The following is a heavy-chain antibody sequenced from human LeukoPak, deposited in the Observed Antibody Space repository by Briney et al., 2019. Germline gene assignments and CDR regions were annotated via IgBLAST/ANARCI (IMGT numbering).Heavy chain of an antibody. V-gene: IGHV3-43*02. CDR2: ISGDGGST. Sequence: GGSLRLSCAASGCTFDDYAMHWVRQAPGKGLEWVSLISGDGGSTYFADSVKGRFTISRDNSKNSLYLQMNSLKTEDTALYYCAKGRIAARSPYSDYWGQGTLVTVSS. CDR1: GCTFDDYA. CDR3: AKGRIAARSPYSDY. J-gene: IGHJ4*02. D-gene: IGHD6-6*01.